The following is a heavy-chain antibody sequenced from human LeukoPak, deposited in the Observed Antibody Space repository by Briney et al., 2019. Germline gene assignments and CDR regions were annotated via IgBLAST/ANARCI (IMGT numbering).Heavy chain of an antibody. V-gene: IGHV3-23*01. Sequence: GGSLRLSCAASGFTFSSYGMSWVRQAPGKGLEWVSAISGSGGSTYYADSVKGRFTISRDNSKNTLYLQMNSLRAEDTAIYYCAKSDLRTGWRYAYWGQGTLVTVSS. CDR1: GFTFSSYG. D-gene: IGHD3-16*01. CDR2: ISGSGGST. CDR3: AKSDLRTGWRYAY. J-gene: IGHJ4*02.